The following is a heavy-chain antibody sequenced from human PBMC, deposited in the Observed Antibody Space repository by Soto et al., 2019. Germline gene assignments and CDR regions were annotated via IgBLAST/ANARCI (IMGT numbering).Heavy chain of an antibody. J-gene: IGHJ4*02. Sequence: PVGSLRLSCAASGFTFSSYSMNWVRQAPGKGLEWVSSISSSSSYIYYADSVKGRFTISRDNAKNSLYLQMNSLRAEDTAVYYCAREGRRYFDYWGQGTLVTVSS. CDR1: GFTFSSYS. CDR2: ISSSSSYI. CDR3: AREGRRYFDY. V-gene: IGHV3-21*01.